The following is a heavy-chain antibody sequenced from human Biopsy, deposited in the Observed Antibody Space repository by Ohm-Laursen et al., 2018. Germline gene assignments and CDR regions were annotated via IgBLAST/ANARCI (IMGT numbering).Heavy chain of an antibody. D-gene: IGHD3-3*01. J-gene: IGHJ4*02. Sequence: ASSVKVSCKASGGTFSSYSISWVRQAPGEGLEWMGGIIAVSGLVNYAPKFQGRVSITADKSTTTAYMELSNLKSEDMAVYYCATPFQYYDSWGGYPPFDHWGQGTLVTVSS. CDR2: IIAVSGLV. V-gene: IGHV1-69*17. CDR3: ATPFQYYDSWGGYPPFDH. CDR1: GGTFSSYS.